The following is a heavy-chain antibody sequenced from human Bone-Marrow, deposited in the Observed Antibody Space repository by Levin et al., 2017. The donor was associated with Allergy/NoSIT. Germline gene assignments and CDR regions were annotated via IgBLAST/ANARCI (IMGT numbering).Heavy chain of an antibody. V-gene: IGHV3-48*01. CDR1: GFTFNRYS. Sequence: PGGSLRLSCAASGFTFNRYSMNWVRQAPGKRLEWVSYISSAGIEIFYADSVKGRFTISRDSAKNSLYLQMNSLRAEDTAVYYCARDYYGLGSYPFDNWGQGTLVTVSS. D-gene: IGHD3-10*01. CDR2: ISSAGIEI. J-gene: IGHJ4*02. CDR3: ARDYYGLGSYPFDN.